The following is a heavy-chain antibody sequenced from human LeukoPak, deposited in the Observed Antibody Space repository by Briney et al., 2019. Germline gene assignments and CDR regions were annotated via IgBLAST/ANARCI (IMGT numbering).Heavy chain of an antibody. CDR1: GFSLTSRGAG. CDR3: VHRLGCSRGTCYPFDY. Sequence: SGPTLVNPTQTLTLTYTFSGFSLTSRGAGVGWIRQPPGRALEYLAVIYWDGDKRFSTSLKSRVTITKDTSKNQVVLIMTNMDPVGTGTYYCVHRLGCSRGTCYPFDYWGQGTLVTVSS. V-gene: IGHV2-5*02. J-gene: IGHJ4*02. D-gene: IGHD2-15*01. CDR2: IYWDGDK.